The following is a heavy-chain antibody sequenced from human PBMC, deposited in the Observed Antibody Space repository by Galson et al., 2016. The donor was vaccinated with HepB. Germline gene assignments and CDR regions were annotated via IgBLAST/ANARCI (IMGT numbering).Heavy chain of an antibody. V-gene: IGHV4-61*01. CDR3: ARFYSGSWSFEY. CDR2: THWRGTT. D-gene: IGHD5-12*01. Sequence: SETLSLTCAVSGASSGSIGSYYWSWIRQPPGQGLEWIGYTHWRGTTKYSPSLESRVTISLDTSKKQSSLKLKSVTAADTAMYYCARFYSGSWSFEYWGRGVLVTVSS. CDR1: GASSGSIGSYY. J-gene: IGHJ4*02.